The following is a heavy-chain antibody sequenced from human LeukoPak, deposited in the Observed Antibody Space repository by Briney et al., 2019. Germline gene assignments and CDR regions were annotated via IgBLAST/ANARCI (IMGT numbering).Heavy chain of an antibody. J-gene: IGHJ1*01. CDR2: IYHSGST. Sequence: SETLSLTCTVSGYSISSGYYWGWIRQPPGKGLEWIGSIYHSGSTYYNPSLKSRVTISVDTSKNQFSLKLSSVTAADTAVYYCARVVRAVAGIGYFQHWGQGTLVTVSS. V-gene: IGHV4-38-2*02. CDR3: ARVVRAVAGIGYFQH. D-gene: IGHD6-19*01. CDR1: GYSISSGYY.